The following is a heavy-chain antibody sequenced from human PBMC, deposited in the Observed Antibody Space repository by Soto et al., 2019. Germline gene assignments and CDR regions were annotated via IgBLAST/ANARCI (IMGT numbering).Heavy chain of an antibody. Sequence: QVQLQESGPGLVKPSETLSLTCTVSGGSVSSGSYYWSWIRQPPGKVLEWIGYIYYSGSTNYNPSLKSRVTISVDTSKNQFSLKLSSVTAADTAVYYCARTPRYCSGGSCPKGGWFDPWGQGTLVTVSS. V-gene: IGHV4-61*01. D-gene: IGHD2-15*01. J-gene: IGHJ5*02. CDR1: GGSVSSGSYY. CDR3: ARTPRYCSGGSCPKGGWFDP. CDR2: IYYSGST.